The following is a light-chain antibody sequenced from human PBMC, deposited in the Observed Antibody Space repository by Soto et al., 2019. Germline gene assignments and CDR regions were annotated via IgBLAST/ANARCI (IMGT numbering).Light chain of an antibody. CDR1: QTVRNNY. J-gene: IGKJ4*01. CDR3: QQRSNWPLT. Sequence: EFVLTQSPGTLSLSPGERATLSCRASQTVRNNYLAWYQQKPGQAPRLPIYDVSNRATGIPARFSGSGSGTDFTLTISSLEPEDFAVYYCQQRSNWPLTFGGGTKVDIK. CDR2: DVS. V-gene: IGKV3-11*01.